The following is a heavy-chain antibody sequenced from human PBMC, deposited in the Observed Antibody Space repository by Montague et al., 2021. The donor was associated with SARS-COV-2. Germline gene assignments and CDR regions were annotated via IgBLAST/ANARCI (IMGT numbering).Heavy chain of an antibody. Sequence: SETLSLTCTVSGGSVNSTNWRSWVRQPPGKGLEWIAEVYRTGGTMFNPSFRSRVTLSIDRSKNLFSLNLNSVTVADTAVYYCARAGAYGHFDYWGPGTLVIVAS. CDR1: GGSVNSTNW. CDR3: ARAGAYGHFDY. J-gene: IGHJ4*02. V-gene: IGHV4-4*02. CDR2: VYRTGGT. D-gene: IGHD4-17*01.